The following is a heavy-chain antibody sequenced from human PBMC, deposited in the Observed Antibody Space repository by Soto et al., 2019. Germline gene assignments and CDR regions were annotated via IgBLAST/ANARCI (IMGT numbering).Heavy chain of an antibody. CDR2: IDNAGSSV. CDR1: GFTFSSYW. D-gene: IGHD2-15*01. J-gene: IGHJ6*02. Sequence: EVQLVESGGGLVQPGGSLRLSCAASGFTFSSYWMHWVRQAPGKGLVWVSRIDNAGSSVRYADSVKGRFTISRDNAKNTLYLKMNSLRAEDTAVYYCTRVAGSVSGMDVWGQGTTVTVSS. CDR3: TRVAGSVSGMDV. V-gene: IGHV3-74*01.